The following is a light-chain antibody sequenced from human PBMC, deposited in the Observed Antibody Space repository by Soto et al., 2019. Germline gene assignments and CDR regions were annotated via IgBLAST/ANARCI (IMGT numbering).Light chain of an antibody. CDR3: HQYNNWPPT. CDR2: GAS. J-gene: IGKJ1*01. V-gene: IGKV3-15*01. CDR1: QSVDIN. Sequence: DIVMTQSPATLSVSPGERDTLSCMASQSVDINLAWYLQYPGQAPRLLIYGASTRATGIPARYSGSGSGTEFTLTISGLQSEDSALYYCHQYNNWPPTFGQGTKVEV.